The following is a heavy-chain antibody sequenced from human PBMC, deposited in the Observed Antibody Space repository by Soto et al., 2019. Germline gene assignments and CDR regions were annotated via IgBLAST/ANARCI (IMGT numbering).Heavy chain of an antibody. J-gene: IGHJ3*01. Sequence: SETLSLTCTVSGGSVSSGSYYWSWIRQPPGKGLEWIGYIYYSGSTNYNPSLKSRVTISVDTSKNQFSLKLSSVTAADTAVYYCARTATNVYYYGSGSYSLERWGQGTMVTVSS. CDR2: IYYSGST. V-gene: IGHV4-61*01. CDR3: ARTATNVYYYGSGSYSLER. D-gene: IGHD3-10*01. CDR1: GGSVSSGSYY.